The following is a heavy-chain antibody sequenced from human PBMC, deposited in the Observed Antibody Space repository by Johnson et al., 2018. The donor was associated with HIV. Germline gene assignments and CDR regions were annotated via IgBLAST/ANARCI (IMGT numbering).Heavy chain of an antibody. CDR3: VRASWFGAFDI. D-gene: IGHD3-10*01. J-gene: IGHJ3*02. V-gene: IGHV3-33*01. CDR2: MWYVGSNK. CDR1: GFTFSTYG. Sequence: QVQLVESGGGVVQPGRSLRLSCAASGFTFSTYGMHWVRQAPGKGLEWVAVMWYVGSNKYYADSVKGRFTISRDNSKNTLYLQMNNLRAGDSAVYYCVRASWFGAFDIWGQGTLVTVSS.